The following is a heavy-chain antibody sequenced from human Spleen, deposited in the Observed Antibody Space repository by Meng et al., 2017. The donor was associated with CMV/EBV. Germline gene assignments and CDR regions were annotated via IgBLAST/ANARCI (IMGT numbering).Heavy chain of an antibody. CDR3: AKIFPSDYYKYDMDV. D-gene: IGHD3-3*01. Sequence: SETLSLTCTVSGASISSSSYFWDWIRQSPGKGLEWIGSLSDGGSIYYNSSLKSRVSISVDMSKNQITLRLRSVTAADTAVYYCAKIFPSDYYKYDMDVWGQGTTVTVSS. CDR2: LSDGGSI. V-gene: IGHV4-39*06. CDR1: GASISSSSYF. J-gene: IGHJ6*02.